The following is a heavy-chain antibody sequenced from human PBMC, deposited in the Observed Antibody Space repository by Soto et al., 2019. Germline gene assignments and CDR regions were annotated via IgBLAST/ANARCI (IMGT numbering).Heavy chain of an antibody. Sequence: PGGSLRLSCTASGFTFGDYAMSWFRQAPGKGLEWVGFIRSKAYGGTTEYAASVKGRFTISRDDSKSIAYLQINSLKTEDTAVYYCSSTSAHYYYYGMDVWGQGTTVTVSS. V-gene: IGHV3-49*03. CDR1: GFTFGDYA. J-gene: IGHJ6*02. CDR2: IRSKAYGGTT. CDR3: SSTSAHYYYYGMDV. D-gene: IGHD2-2*01.